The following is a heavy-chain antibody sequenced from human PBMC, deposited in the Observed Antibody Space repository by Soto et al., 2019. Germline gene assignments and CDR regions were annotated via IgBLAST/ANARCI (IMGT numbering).Heavy chain of an antibody. CDR3: TRLISAAQDY. J-gene: IGHJ4*02. Sequence: EVLLVESGGGLVQPGGSLKLSCAASGFVFKDYSIHWVRQASGKGLEWVGRIRDRAFSYATAYAASVKGRFTISRDDSTNTAYLQMNSLKTKDTAIYYCTRLISAAQDYWGQGTLVTVSS. CDR2: IRDRAFSYAT. D-gene: IGHD3-10*01. V-gene: IGHV3-73*01. CDR1: GFVFKDYS.